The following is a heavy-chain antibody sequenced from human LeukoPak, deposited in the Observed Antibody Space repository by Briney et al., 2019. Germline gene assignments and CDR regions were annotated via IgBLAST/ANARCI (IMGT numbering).Heavy chain of an antibody. CDR2: IKKDGSEK. Sequence: GGSLRLSCAASGFTFSTSWMTWVRQAPGKRPEWVANIKKDGSEKYYVDTVKGRFTISRDNAKNSLFLQMNSLRAEDTAVYYCARDREGVSWYDYWGQGTLVTVSS. J-gene: IGHJ4*02. CDR3: ARDREGVSWYDY. D-gene: IGHD6-13*01. CDR1: GFTFSTSW. V-gene: IGHV3-7*01.